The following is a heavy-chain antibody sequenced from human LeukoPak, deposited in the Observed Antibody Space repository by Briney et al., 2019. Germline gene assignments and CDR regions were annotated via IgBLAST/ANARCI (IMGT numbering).Heavy chain of an antibody. CDR2: IIPIFGTA. CDR1: GGTFSSYA. J-gene: IGHJ5*02. Sequence: SVKVSCKASGGTFSSYAISWVRQAPGQGLEWMGGIIPIFGTANYAQKFQGRVTITADESTSTAHMELSSLRSEDTAVYYCARDLLGLPKRDYYDSSGYPFDPWGQGTLVTVSS. CDR3: ARDLLGLPKRDYYDSSGYPFDP. D-gene: IGHD3-22*01. V-gene: IGHV1-69*13.